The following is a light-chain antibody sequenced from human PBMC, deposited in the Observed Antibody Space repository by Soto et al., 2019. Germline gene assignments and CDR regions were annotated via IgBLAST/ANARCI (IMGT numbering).Light chain of an antibody. J-gene: IGKJ2*01. CDR3: QDYYRYPPT. Sequence: AIRMTQSPSSFSASTGDRVTITCRASQGISSYLAWYQQKPGKAPTLLLYAASTWQSRVPSRFSGSGAGADIPLTISFLHAEDFATYYCQDYYRYPPTFGRGTKLEIK. CDR1: QGISSY. V-gene: IGKV1-8*01. CDR2: AAS.